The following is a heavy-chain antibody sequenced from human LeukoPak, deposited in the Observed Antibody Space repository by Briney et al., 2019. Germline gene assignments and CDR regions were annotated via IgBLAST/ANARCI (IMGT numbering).Heavy chain of an antibody. J-gene: IGHJ4*02. CDR1: GGSISSSSYY. Sequence: PSETLSLTCTVSGGSISSSSYYWGWIRQPPGKGLEWIGRIYYSGSTYYNPSLKSRVTISVDTSKNQFSLKLSSVTAADTAVYYCARGPSGGNSDYWGQGTLVTVSS. CDR3: ARGPSGGNSDY. V-gene: IGHV4-39*01. D-gene: IGHD4-23*01. CDR2: IYYSGST.